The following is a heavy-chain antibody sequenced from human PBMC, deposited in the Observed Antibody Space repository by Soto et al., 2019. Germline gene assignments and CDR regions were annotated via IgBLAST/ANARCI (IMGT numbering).Heavy chain of an antibody. V-gene: IGHV1-69*01. CDR1: GGTFSSYA. CDR3: AREMFSRYSSGWYEGGFDY. D-gene: IGHD6-13*01. J-gene: IGHJ4*02. CDR2: IIPIFGTA. Sequence: QVQLVQSGAEVKKPGSSVKVSCKASGGTFSSYAISWVRQAPGQGLEWMGGIIPIFGTANYAQKFQGRVTITADESTSTAYMELSSLRSEDTAVYYCAREMFSRYSSGWYEGGFDYWGQGTLVTVSS.